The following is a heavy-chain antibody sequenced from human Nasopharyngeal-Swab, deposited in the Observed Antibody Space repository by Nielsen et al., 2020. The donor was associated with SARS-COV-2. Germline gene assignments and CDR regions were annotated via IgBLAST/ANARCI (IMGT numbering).Heavy chain of an antibody. CDR2: IYHSGST. CDR3: ARLFLSSSGGDFDY. CDR1: GGSISSSNW. D-gene: IGHD6-19*01. Sequence: SETLSLTCAVSGGSISSSNWWSWVRQPPGKGLEWIGEIYHSGSTNYNPSLKSRVTISVDKSKNQFSLKLSSVTAADTAVYYCARLFLSSSGGDFDYWGQGTLVTVSS. V-gene: IGHV4-4*02. J-gene: IGHJ4*02.